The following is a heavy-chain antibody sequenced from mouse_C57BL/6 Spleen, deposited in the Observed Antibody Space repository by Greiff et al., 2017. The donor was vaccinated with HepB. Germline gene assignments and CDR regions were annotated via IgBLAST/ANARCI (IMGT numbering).Heavy chain of an antibody. CDR3: TRGGYGSSHYYAMDY. CDR1: GFTFSSYA. V-gene: IGHV5-9-1*02. Sequence: EVKLMESGEGLVKPGGSLKLSCAASGFTFSSYAMSWVRQTPEKRLEWVAYISSGGDYIYYADTVKGRFTISRDNARNTLYLQMSSLKSEDTAMYYCTRGGYGSSHYYAMDYWGQGTSVTVSS. CDR2: ISSGGDYI. J-gene: IGHJ4*01. D-gene: IGHD1-1*01.